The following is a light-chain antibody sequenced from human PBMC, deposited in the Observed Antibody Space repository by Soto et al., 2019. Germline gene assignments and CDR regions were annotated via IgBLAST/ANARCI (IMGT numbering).Light chain of an antibody. CDR1: SSDVGGYNY. J-gene: IGLJ1*01. CDR2: EVT. Sequence: QSVLTQPPSASGSLGQSATISCTGTSSDVGGYNYVSWYQQHPGKAPKLIIYEVTDRPSGVSNRFSGSKSGNTASLTISGLQAEDEAEYYCSSYTNINTRACVFGTGTKVTVL. CDR3: SSYTNINTRACV. V-gene: IGLV2-14*01.